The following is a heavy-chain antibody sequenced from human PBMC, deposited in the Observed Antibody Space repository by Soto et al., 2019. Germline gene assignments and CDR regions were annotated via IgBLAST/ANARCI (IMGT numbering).Heavy chain of an antibody. CDR3: AQYYSNYLYYGMDV. J-gene: IGHJ6*02. V-gene: IGHV1-69*13. D-gene: IGHD4-4*01. CDR1: GGTFSSYA. CDR2: IIPIFGTA. Sequence: ASVKVSCKASGGTFSSYAISWVRQAPGQGLEWMGGIIPIFGTANYAQKFQGRVTITADESTSTAYMELSSLRSEDTAVYYCAQYYSNYLYYGMDVWGQGTTVTVSS.